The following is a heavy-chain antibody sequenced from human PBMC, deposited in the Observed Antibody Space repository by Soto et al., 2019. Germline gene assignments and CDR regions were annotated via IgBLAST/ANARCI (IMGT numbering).Heavy chain of an antibody. Sequence: QVQLVQSGAEVKKPGASVKVSCKASGYTFTGYYMHWVRQAPGQGLEWMGWINPIFGTANYAQKFQGRVTITADESTSTAYMELSSLRSEDTAVYYCARSGPYYSSSWYGDYWGQGTLVTVSS. CDR2: INPIFGTA. CDR1: GYTFTGYY. D-gene: IGHD6-13*01. CDR3: ARSGPYYSSSWYGDY. J-gene: IGHJ4*02. V-gene: IGHV1-69*01.